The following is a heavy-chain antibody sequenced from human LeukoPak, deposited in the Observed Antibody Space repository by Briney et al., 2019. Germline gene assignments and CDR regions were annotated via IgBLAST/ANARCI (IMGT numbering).Heavy chain of an antibody. Sequence: GGSLRLSCAASGFTFRSYWMNWVRQAPGKGLVWVSRINSDGSSTRYADSVKGRFTMSRDNAKNTLYLQMNSLRAEDTAVYYCVRGGGAFDIWGQGTMVTVSS. CDR1: GFTFRSYW. CDR3: VRGGGAFDI. CDR2: INSDGSST. V-gene: IGHV3-74*01. J-gene: IGHJ3*02. D-gene: IGHD3-16*01.